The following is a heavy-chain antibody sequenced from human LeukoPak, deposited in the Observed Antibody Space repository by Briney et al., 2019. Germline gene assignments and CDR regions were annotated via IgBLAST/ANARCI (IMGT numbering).Heavy chain of an antibody. CDR3: ARETPRRGETRDGYR. CDR1: GFIFKKYW. D-gene: IGHD5-24*01. V-gene: IGHV3-7*01. CDR2: IKEDGSET. J-gene: IGHJ4*02. Sequence: GGSLRLSCAASGFIFKKYWMIWARQAPGKGLECLANIKEDGSETYYADSVKGRFTISRDNPKNLLFLQINSLRVEDTAVYYCARETPRRGETRDGYRWGQGTVVTVSS.